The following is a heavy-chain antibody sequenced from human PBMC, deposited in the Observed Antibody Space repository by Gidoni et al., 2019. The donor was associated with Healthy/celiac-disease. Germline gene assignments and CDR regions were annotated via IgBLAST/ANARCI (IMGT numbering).Heavy chain of an antibody. CDR1: GGSISSGSYY. CDR2: IYTSGSP. J-gene: IGHJ2*01. CDR3: ARAYSSLWYFDL. Sequence: QVQLQESAPGLVKPSQTLSLTCTVSGGSISSGSYYWSWIRQPAGKGLEWIGRIYTSGSPNYNPSLKSRVTMSVDTSKNQFSLKLSAVTAADTAVYYCARAYSSLWYFDLWGRGTLVTVSS. V-gene: IGHV4-61*02. D-gene: IGHD6-13*01.